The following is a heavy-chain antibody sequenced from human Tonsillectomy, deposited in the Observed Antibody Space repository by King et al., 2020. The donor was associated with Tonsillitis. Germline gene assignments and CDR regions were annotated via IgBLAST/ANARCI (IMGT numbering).Heavy chain of an antibody. Sequence: VQLQQWGAGLLKPSETLSLTCAVYGGSFSGYYWSWIRQPPGKGLEWIGEINHSGSTNYNPALKSRVTISVDTSKNKFSLKLSSVTAADTAVYYCASTSDLSPLLWFGELLAEDAFDIWGKGTMVTVSS. CDR3: ASTSDLSPLLWFGELLAEDAFDI. J-gene: IGHJ3*02. CDR1: GGSFSGYY. D-gene: IGHD3-10*01. V-gene: IGHV4-34*01. CDR2: INHSGST.